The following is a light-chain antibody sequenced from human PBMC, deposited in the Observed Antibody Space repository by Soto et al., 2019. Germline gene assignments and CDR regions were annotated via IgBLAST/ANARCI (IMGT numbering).Light chain of an antibody. Sequence: IQMTQSPSFLSTSAGDRVTIFCRASQSISNFLHWYQQKPGKAPKLLIYAASNLESGVPSRFGGSGSGTDFTLTISSLQPEDFATYYCQQSYRNPRTFGLGTKVDI. CDR3: QQSYRNPRT. CDR2: AAS. V-gene: IGKV1-39*01. CDR1: QSISNF. J-gene: IGKJ1*01.